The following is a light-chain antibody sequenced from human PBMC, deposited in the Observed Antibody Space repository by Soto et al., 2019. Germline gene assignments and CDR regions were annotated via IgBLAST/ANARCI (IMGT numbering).Light chain of an antibody. Sequence: EIVLTQSPATLSLSPGERATLSCRASQSVSSSYLAWYQQKPGQAPRLLIYGASGRATGIPDRFSGSGSGTEFTLTISSLQSEDFAVYYCHQYNNWPRTFGQGTKVE. CDR1: QSVSSSY. CDR2: GAS. V-gene: IGKV3-20*01. J-gene: IGKJ1*01. CDR3: HQYNNWPRT.